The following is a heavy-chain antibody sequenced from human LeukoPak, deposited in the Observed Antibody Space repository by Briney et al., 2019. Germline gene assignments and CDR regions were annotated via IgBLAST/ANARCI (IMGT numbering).Heavy chain of an antibody. Sequence: PGGSLRLSCAASGFTFSSYWMTWVRQPPGKGLEWVGNMNQDGSEKYYADSVKERFTIFRDNAENSVYLQVNSLTAEDTAVYYCARDKRVGASLFDYWGQGSLVTVSS. CDR3: ARDKRVGASLFDY. CDR1: GFTFSSYW. V-gene: IGHV3-7*01. D-gene: IGHD1-26*01. CDR2: MNQDGSEK. J-gene: IGHJ4*02.